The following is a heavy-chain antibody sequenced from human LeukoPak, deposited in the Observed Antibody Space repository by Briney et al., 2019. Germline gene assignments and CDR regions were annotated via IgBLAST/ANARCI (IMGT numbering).Heavy chain of an antibody. CDR2: IYYSGST. CDR3: ARSGYSYVIDAFDI. V-gene: IGHV4-59*01. D-gene: IGHD5-18*01. Sequence: PSETLSLTCTVSGGSISSYYWSWIRQPPGKGLERIGYIYYSGSTNYNPSLKSRVTISVDTSKNQFSLKLSSVTAADTAVYYCARSGYSYVIDAFDIWGQGTMVTVSS. J-gene: IGHJ3*02. CDR1: GGSISSYY.